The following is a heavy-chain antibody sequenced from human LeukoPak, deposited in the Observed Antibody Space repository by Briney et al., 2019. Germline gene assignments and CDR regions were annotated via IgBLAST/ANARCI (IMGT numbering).Heavy chain of an antibody. Sequence: ASVKVFCKASGGTFSSYAISWVRQAPGQGLEWMVGIIPIFGTANYAQKVQGRVTITADESTSTAYMALSSLRSEDTAVYYCARSVEWGGRYPNYYYYMDVWGKGTTVTVSS. V-gene: IGHV1-69*13. D-gene: IGHD1-26*01. CDR1: GGTFSSYA. CDR3: ARSVEWGGRYPNYYYYMDV. CDR2: IIPIFGTA. J-gene: IGHJ6*03.